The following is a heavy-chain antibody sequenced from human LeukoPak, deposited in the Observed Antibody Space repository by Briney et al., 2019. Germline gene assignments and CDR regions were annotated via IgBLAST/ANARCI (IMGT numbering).Heavy chain of an antibody. CDR3: ARDGLLSIVVVPAAEYYFDY. D-gene: IGHD2-2*01. Sequence: ASVKVSCKASGYTFTGYYMNWVRQAPGQGLEWMGWTNPNSGGTNYAQKFQGRVTMTRDTSISTAYMELSRLRSDDTAVYYCARDGLLSIVVVPAAEYYFDYWGQGTLVTVSS. CDR2: TNPNSGGT. V-gene: IGHV1-2*02. CDR1: GYTFTGYY. J-gene: IGHJ4*02.